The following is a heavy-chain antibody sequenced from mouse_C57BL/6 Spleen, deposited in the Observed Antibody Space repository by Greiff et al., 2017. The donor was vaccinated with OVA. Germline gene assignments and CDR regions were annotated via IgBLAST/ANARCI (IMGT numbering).Heavy chain of an antibody. CDR3: AIYYGNLFAY. D-gene: IGHD2-1*01. Sequence: EVMLVESGGGLVKPGGSLKLSCAASGFTFSVYGMHWVRQATEQGLEWVAYICSGSSTIYYADTVKGRFPISRDNAKNTLFLQMTSLRSEDTAMYYCAIYYGNLFAYWGQGTLVTVSA. J-gene: IGHJ3*01. CDR2: ICSGSSTI. V-gene: IGHV5-17*01. CDR1: GFTFSVYG.